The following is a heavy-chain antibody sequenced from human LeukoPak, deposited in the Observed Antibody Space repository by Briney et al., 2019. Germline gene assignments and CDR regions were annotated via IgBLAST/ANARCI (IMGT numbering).Heavy chain of an antibody. J-gene: IGHJ4*02. CDR3: AIHPPPWLGSGPDY. CDR1: GFTFSSYA. CDR2: ISGSGGTT. Sequence: GGSLRLSCAASGFTFSSYAMSWVRQAPGKGLEWVSTISGSGGTTYYADSVKGRFTISRDNSKNTLYLQMNSLRAEDTAVYYCAIHPPPWLGSGPDYWGQGTLVTVSS. V-gene: IGHV3-23*01. D-gene: IGHD2-15*01.